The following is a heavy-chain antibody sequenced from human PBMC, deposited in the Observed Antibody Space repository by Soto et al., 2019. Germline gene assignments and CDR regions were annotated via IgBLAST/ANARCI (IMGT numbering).Heavy chain of an antibody. V-gene: IGHV4-39*01. CDR3: ARLSSSWSPRDY. Sequence: QLQLQESGPGLVKPSETLSLTCTVSGGSISSSSYYWGWIRQPPGKGLEWIGSIYYSGSTYYNPSLKARFTISVDTSKNQFSLKLSSVTAADTAVYYCARLSSSWSPRDYWGQGTLVTVSS. CDR1: GGSISSSSYY. D-gene: IGHD6-13*01. J-gene: IGHJ4*02. CDR2: IYYSGST.